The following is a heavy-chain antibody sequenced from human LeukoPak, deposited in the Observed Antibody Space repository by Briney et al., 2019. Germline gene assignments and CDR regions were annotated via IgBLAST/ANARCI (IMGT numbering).Heavy chain of an antibody. J-gene: IGHJ4*02. CDR2: ISSSGGST. D-gene: IGHD2-21*02. CDR1: GFTFSSHA. Sequence: GGSLRLSCAASGFTFSSHAMSWVRQAPGKGLEWVSAISSSGGSTYYADSVKGRFTISRDISKKTLYLQMNSLRAEDPAVYYCAKDRLQFPLDYWGQGALVTVTS. CDR3: AKDRLQFPLDY. V-gene: IGHV3-23*01.